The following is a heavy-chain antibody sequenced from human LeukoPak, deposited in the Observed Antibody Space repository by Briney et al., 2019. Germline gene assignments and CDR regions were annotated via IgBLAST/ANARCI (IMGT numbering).Heavy chain of an antibody. CDR3: ARAGYYGNNWFDP. CDR2: ISSSGSTI. D-gene: IGHD3-10*01. Sequence: PGGSLRLSCAASGFTFSSYEMNWVRQAPGKGLEWVSYISSSGSTIYYADSVKGRFTISRDNAKNSLYLQMNSLRAEDTAVYYCARAGYYGNNWFDPWGQGTLVTVSS. CDR1: GFTFSSYE. J-gene: IGHJ5*02. V-gene: IGHV3-48*03.